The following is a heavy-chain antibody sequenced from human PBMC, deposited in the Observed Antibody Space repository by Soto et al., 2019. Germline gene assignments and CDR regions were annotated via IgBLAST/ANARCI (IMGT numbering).Heavy chain of an antibody. Sequence: QVQLVQSGAEVKRPGSSVKVSCKASGDTFSFYSINWVRQAPGLGLEWMGRVNPILSMSNYAQRFQGRVTMTADKSKSTADMELSGLRSEDTARYYCATSYGSGYRAFDYWGQGALVTVSS. D-gene: IGHD3-10*01. CDR1: GDTFSFYS. V-gene: IGHV1-69*04. CDR2: VNPILSMS. J-gene: IGHJ4*02. CDR3: ATSYGSGYRAFDY.